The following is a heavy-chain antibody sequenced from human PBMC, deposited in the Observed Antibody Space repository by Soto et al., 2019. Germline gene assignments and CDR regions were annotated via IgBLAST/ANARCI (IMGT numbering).Heavy chain of an antibody. CDR1: GGTFSTYT. Sequence: SVKVSCKAFGGTFSTYTITWVRQAPGQGLEWMGRIIPIIGIINYAQKFQGRVTITADKFTGTAYMELTRLRSDDTAVYYCAGDPDSHYNDSHASSYPWGQGTLVTVSS. CDR2: IIPIIGII. CDR3: AGDPDSHYNDSHASSYP. J-gene: IGHJ5*02. V-gene: IGHV1-69*04. D-gene: IGHD3-22*01.